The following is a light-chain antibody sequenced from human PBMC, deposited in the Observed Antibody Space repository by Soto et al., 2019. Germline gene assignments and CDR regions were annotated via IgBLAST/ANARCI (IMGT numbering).Light chain of an antibody. J-gene: IGLJ2*01. CDR2: DTD. CDR1: TGPVTSGHY. Sequence: QAVVTQEPSLTVSPGGTVTLTCASSTGPVTSGHYPHWFQQRPGQAPTTLIYDTDNRLSWTPARFSGSLLGDKGALTISGAQPEDEAEYYCLLSYGGVGVFGGGTQLTVL. V-gene: IGLV7-46*01. CDR3: LLSYGGVGV.